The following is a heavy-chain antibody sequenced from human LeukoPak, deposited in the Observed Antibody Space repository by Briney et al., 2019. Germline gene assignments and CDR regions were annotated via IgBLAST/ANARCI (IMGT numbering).Heavy chain of an antibody. D-gene: IGHD2-15*01. J-gene: IGHJ5*02. CDR3: VRGGPSTWS. V-gene: IGHV3-74*01. Sequence: GGSLRLSCAASGFTFKLYWMHWVRQVPGKRPVWVSRINDDGSDTIYADSVRGRFTSSRDDAKNTVYLQMNNLRAEDTAVYYCVRGGPSTWSWGQGTLVTVSS. CDR1: GFTFKLYW. CDR2: INDDGSDT.